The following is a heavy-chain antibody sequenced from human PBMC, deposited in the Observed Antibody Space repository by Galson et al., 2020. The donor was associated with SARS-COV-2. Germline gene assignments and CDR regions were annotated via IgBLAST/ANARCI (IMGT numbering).Heavy chain of an antibody. J-gene: IGHJ5*02. D-gene: IGHD6-13*01. CDR3: ARGSPPVYMATAAADWLDP. CDR1: GDSISDNNYA. CDR2: AHYRSRWYN. V-gene: IGHV6-1*01. Sequence: SQTLSLTCAISGDSISDNNYAWNWIRQSPSRGLEWLGRAHYRSRWYNHYAESVKSRIIIRPDTSKNHFSLLLNSVSPEDTAVYYCARGSPPVYMATAAADWLDPWGQGTLVTVSS.